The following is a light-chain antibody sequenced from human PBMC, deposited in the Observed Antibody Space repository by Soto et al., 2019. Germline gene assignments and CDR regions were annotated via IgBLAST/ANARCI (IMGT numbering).Light chain of an antibody. CDR1: QSISSY. Sequence: DIQMTQSPSSLSASVGDRLTITCLASQSISSYLNWYQQKPGKAPELLIYAASYLANGVPSRFSGSGSGTYFTLTISSLQPDDFATYYCQQYNSYFRTFGQGTKVDIK. V-gene: IGKV1-39*01. J-gene: IGKJ1*01. CDR2: AAS. CDR3: QQYNSYFRT.